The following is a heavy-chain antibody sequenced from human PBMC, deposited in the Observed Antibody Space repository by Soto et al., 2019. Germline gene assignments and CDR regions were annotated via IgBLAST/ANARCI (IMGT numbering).Heavy chain of an antibody. J-gene: IGHJ5*02. D-gene: IGHD6-13*01. CDR3: AREFGSSWFWFDP. V-gene: IGHV1-46*01. CDR2: INPSGGST. Sequence: VKVSCKASGYTFTSYYMHWVRQAPGQGLEWMGIINPSGGSTSYAQKFQGRVTMTRDTSTSTVYMELSSLRSEDTAAYYCAREFGSSWFWFDPWGQGTLVTVSS. CDR1: GYTFTSYY.